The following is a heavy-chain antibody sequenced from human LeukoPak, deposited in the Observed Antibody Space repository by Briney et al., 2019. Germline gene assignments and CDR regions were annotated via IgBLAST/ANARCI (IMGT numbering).Heavy chain of an antibody. CDR3: ARESIAAAGTGY. J-gene: IGHJ4*02. CDR2: IRYDGSNK. V-gene: IGHV3-30*02. Sequence: GGSLRLSCVASGFTFSSYGMHWARQAPGKGLEWVAFIRYDGSNKYYADSVKGRFTISRDNSKNAVYLQMNSLRAEDTAVYYCARESIAAAGTGYWGQGTLVTVSS. D-gene: IGHD6-13*01. CDR1: GFTFSSYG.